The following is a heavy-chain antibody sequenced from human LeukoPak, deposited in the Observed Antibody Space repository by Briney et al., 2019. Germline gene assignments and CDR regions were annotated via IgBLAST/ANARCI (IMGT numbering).Heavy chain of an antibody. J-gene: IGHJ4*02. V-gene: IGHV3-30*18. Sequence: GGSLRLSLAAYGFTFSNYGMHWVRHAPGKGLEWVAVVSYDESNKFHPGSVKGPFPISTKKSQNTPDLQMKNLKVEDTAVFYCAKDLVSDSGDDYWGQGTLVTVSS. CDR3: AKDLVSDSGDDY. CDR2: VSYDESNK. D-gene: IGHD6-13*01. CDR1: GFTFSNYG.